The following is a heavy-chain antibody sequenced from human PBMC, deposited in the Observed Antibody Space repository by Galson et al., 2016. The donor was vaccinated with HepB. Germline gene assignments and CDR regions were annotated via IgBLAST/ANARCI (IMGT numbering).Heavy chain of an antibody. Sequence: SLRLSCAASGFIFSNYWMHRVRQAPGKGLVWVSRIHSDGSTTSYADSVKGRFTVSRDKAKNTLYMQMNSLRAEDTAVYYCARESPTTAGAFDIWGQGTMVTVSS. D-gene: IGHD4-17*01. CDR1: GFIFSNYW. CDR2: IHSDGSTT. CDR3: ARESPTTAGAFDI. J-gene: IGHJ3*02. V-gene: IGHV3-74*01.